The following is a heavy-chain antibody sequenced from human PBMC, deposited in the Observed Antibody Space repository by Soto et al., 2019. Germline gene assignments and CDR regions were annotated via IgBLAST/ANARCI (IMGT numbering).Heavy chain of an antibody. CDR1: GGSISSSSYY. CDR3: ASQYTSGRCEEYYYYGMDV. Sequence: SETLSLTCTVSGGSISSSSYYWGWIRQPPGKGLEWIGSIYYSGSTYYNPSLKSRVTISVDTSKNQFSLKLSSVTAADTAVYYCASQYTSGRCEEYYYYGMDVWGQGTTVTVSS. CDR2: IYYSGST. D-gene: IGHD6-19*01. J-gene: IGHJ6*02. V-gene: IGHV4-39*01.